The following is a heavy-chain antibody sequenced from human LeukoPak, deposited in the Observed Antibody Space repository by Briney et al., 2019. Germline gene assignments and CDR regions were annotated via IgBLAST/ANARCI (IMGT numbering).Heavy chain of an antibody. V-gene: IGHV3-9*03. CDR3: AKDTAGAATRAFDI. CDR1: GFTFSNYN. D-gene: IGHD6-19*01. J-gene: IGHJ3*02. CDR2: ISWNSGSI. Sequence: PGGSLRLSCAASGFTFSNYNMNWVRQAPGKGLEWVSGISWNSGSIGYADSVKGRFTISRDNAKNSLYLQMNSLRAEDMALYYCAKDTAGAATRAFDIWGQGTMVTVSS.